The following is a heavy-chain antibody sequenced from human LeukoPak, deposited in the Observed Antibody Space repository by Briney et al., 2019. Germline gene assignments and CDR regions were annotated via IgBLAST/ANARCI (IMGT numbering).Heavy chain of an antibody. CDR3: ARGPRITIFGVVTAPHDY. Sequence: GASVKVSCKASGYIFTGYYMHWVRQAPGQGLEWMGRINPNSGGTNYAQKFQGRVTMTRDTSISTAYMELSRLRSDDTAVYYCARGPRITIFGVVTAPHDYWGQGTLVTVSS. V-gene: IGHV1-2*06. J-gene: IGHJ4*02. CDR2: INPNSGGT. CDR1: GYIFTGYY. D-gene: IGHD3-3*01.